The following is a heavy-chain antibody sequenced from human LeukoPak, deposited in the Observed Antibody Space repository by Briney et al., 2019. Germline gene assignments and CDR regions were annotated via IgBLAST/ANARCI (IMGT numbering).Heavy chain of an antibody. CDR1: GYTFTRYG. J-gene: IGHJ5*02. CDR2: ISAYNGKT. V-gene: IGHV1-18*01. CDR3: ARDYYYYDSSGPSPWFDP. D-gene: IGHD3-22*01. Sequence: ASVNLSCKASGYTFTRYGISWVRQAPGQGLERMRWISAYNGKTNYAQKLQGRVTMTTDTSTSTVYMELRSLRSDDTAVYYCARDYYYYDSSGPSPWFDPWGQGTLVTVSS.